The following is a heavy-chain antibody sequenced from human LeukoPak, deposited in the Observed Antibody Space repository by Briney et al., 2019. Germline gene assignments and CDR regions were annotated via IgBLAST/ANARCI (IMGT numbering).Heavy chain of an antibody. Sequence: VSVKVSCRASGYTFTSYGISWVRQAPGQGLEWMGWISAYNGNTNYAQKLQGRVTMTRNTSISTAYMELSSLRSEDTAVYYCARSMRATIFGMDVWGQGTTVTVSS. CDR1: GYTFTSYG. V-gene: IGHV1-18*01. J-gene: IGHJ6*02. CDR3: ARSMRATIFGMDV. CDR2: ISAYNGNT. D-gene: IGHD5-12*01.